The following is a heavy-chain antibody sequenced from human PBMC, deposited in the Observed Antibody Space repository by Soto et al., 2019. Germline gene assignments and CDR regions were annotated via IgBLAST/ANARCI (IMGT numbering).Heavy chain of an antibody. CDR2: IYHSGST. J-gene: IGHJ4*02. D-gene: IGHD4-17*01. V-gene: IGHV4-30-2*01. CDR3: AGLTTVTKYTFDY. Sequence: PSETLSLTCAVSGGSISSGGYSWSWIRQPPGKGLEWIGYIYHSGSTNYNPSLKSRVTISVDTSKNQFSLKLSSVTAADTAVYYCAGLTTVTKYTFDYWGQGTLVTVS. CDR1: GGSISSGGYS.